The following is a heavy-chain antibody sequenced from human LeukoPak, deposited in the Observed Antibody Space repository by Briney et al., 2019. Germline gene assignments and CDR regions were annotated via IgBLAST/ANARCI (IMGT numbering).Heavy chain of an antibody. CDR3: ARLPPGHSSGSGFDY. CDR1: SGSIGSDALY. D-gene: IGHD5-18*01. Sequence: SETLSLTCTVSSGSIGSDALYWGWIRQSPGKGLEWIGSVHYTRSYSGTTYYNPSLKSRVTISVDTSKNQFSLKLSSVTAADTAVYYCARLPPGHSSGSGFDYWGQGTLVTVSS. J-gene: IGHJ4*02. V-gene: IGHV4-39*01. CDR2: VHYTRSYSGTT.